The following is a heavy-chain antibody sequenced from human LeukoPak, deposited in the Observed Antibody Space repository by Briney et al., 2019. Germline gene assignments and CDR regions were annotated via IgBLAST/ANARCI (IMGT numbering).Heavy chain of an antibody. Sequence: GESLKISCKGSGYRFTSYWIGWVRQKPGKGLEWMGIIYPGDSDTRYSPSFQGQVTISADKSISTAYLQWSSLKASDTAMYYCARQAGGGIAVAGTWTDYWGQGTLVTVSS. V-gene: IGHV5-51*01. CDR1: GYRFTSYW. J-gene: IGHJ4*02. D-gene: IGHD6-19*01. CDR3: ARQAGGGIAVAGTWTDY. CDR2: IYPGDSDT.